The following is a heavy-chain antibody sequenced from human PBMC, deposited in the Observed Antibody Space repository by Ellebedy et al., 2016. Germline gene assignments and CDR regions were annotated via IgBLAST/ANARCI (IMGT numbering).Heavy chain of an antibody. J-gene: IGHJ4*02. CDR2: INHSGST. CDR1: GGSFSGYY. Sequence: SETLSLTCAVYGGSFSGYYWSWIRQPPGKGLEWIGEINHSGSTNYNPSLKSRVTISVDTSKNQFSLKLSSVTAADTAVYYCARSDRMGWVYSFDYWGQGTLVTVSS. V-gene: IGHV4-34*01. CDR3: ARSDRMGWVYSFDY. D-gene: IGHD6-19*01.